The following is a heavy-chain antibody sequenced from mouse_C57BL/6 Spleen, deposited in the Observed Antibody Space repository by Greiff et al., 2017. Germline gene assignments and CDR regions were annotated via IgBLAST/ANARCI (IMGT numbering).Heavy chain of an antibody. D-gene: IGHD1-1*01. CDR1: GFTFSSYA. Sequence: EVKLVESGGGLVKPGGSLKLSCAAFGFTFSSYAMSWVRQTPEKRLEWVATISDGGSYTYYPDNVKGRFTISRDNAKNNLYLQMSHLKSEDTAMYYCARAPTTVRYFDVWGTGTTVTVSS. CDR2: ISDGGSYT. J-gene: IGHJ1*03. V-gene: IGHV5-4*03. CDR3: ARAPTTVRYFDV.